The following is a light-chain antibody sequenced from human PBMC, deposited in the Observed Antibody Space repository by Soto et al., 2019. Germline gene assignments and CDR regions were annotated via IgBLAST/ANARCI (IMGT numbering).Light chain of an antibody. CDR3: SSYAGSNTWV. V-gene: IGLV2-8*01. CDR2: EVT. CDR1: SSDVGGYNY. J-gene: IGLJ3*02. Sequence: QSALTQPPSASGYPGQSVTISCTGTSSDVGGYNYVSWYQQHPGKATKLMISEVTKRPSGVPDRFSGSKSGNTASLTVSGLQAEDEADYYCSSYAGSNTWVFGGGTKLTVL.